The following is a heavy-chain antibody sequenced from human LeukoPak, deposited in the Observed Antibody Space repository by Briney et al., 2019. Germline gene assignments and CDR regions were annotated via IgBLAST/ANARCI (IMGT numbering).Heavy chain of an antibody. V-gene: IGHV4-39*01. Sequence: SETLSLTCTVSGGSISRSSYYWGWLRPPPGQGLEWIGTIYYRGITYYSPSLKSRVMISVDTSKNQFSLKLSSVTAADTAVYYCARTATSYSYGYLGNWGQGTLVTVSS. CDR3: ARTATSYSYGYLGN. D-gene: IGHD5-18*01. J-gene: IGHJ4*02. CDR1: GGSISRSSYY. CDR2: IYYRGIT.